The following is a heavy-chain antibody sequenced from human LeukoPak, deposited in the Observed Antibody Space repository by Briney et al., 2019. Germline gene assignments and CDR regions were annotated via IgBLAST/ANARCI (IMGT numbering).Heavy chain of an antibody. V-gene: IGHV1-2*06. CDR3: ARYYYDISGYYKSYYFDY. CDR1: GYTFTGYY. Sequence: ASVKVSCKASGYTFTGYYMHWVRQAPGQGLEWMGRINPNSGGTNYAQKFQGRVTMTRDTSISTAYMELSRLRSDDTAVYYCARYYYDISGYYKSYYFDYWGQGTLVTVSS. D-gene: IGHD3-22*01. CDR2: INPNSGGT. J-gene: IGHJ4*02.